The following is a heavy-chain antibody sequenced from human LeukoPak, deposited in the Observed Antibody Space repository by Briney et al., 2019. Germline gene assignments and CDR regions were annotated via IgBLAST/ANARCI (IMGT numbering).Heavy chain of an antibody. CDR2: IYPYTGAT. CDR1: GYTFSVTGWY. D-gene: IGHD2-8*01. CDR3: ARDGPAQMVDFDY. Sequence: ASVKVSRTASGYTFSVTGWYLCWLRQAPGQGLECMGWIYPYTGATHYAQRFQGRVAMTRDTSISTAYMELSRLPADDTAVYYCARDGPAQMVDFDYWGQGTLVTVSS. J-gene: IGHJ4*02. V-gene: IGHV1-2*02.